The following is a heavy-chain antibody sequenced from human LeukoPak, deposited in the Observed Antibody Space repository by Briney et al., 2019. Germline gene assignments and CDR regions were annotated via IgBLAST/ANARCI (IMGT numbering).Heavy chain of an antibody. Sequence: GGSPRLSCAASGFTFSSYAMHWVRQAPGKGLEWVAVISYDGSNKYYADSVKGRFTISRDNSKNTLYLQMNSLRAEDTAVYYCAREGRGYSGYDDGTLGWFDPWGQGTLVTVSS. CDR1: GFTFSSYA. CDR2: ISYDGSNK. J-gene: IGHJ5*02. V-gene: IGHV3-30-3*01. D-gene: IGHD5-12*01. CDR3: AREGRGYSGYDDGTLGWFDP.